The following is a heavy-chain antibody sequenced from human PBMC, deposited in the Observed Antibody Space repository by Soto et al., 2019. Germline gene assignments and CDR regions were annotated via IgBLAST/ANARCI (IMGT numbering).Heavy chain of an antibody. J-gene: IGHJ5*02. D-gene: IGHD2-15*01. CDR1: GYTFTSYG. CDR2: ISAYNGNT. CDR3: VRSCSGGSCYSIS. V-gene: IGHV1-18*04. Sequence: ASVKVSCKASGYTFTSYGISWVRQAPGQGLEWMGWISAYNGNTNYAQKLQGRVTMTTDTSTSTAYMELRSLRSDDTAVYYCVRSCSGGSCYSISWGQGIPVSVSS.